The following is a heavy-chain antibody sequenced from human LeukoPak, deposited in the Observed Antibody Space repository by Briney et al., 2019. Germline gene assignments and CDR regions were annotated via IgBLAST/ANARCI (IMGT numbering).Heavy chain of an antibody. CDR3: AKEVYGGNFRYYFDY. V-gene: IGHV3-23*01. D-gene: IGHD4-23*01. CDR1: GFTFSSYA. CDR2: ISGSGGST. Sequence: GGSLRLSCAASGFTFSSYAMSWVRQAPGKGLEWVSAISGSGGSTFYADSVKGRFTISRENSKDTLYMQINSLRAEDTAVYYCAKEVYGGNFRYYFDYWGQGTLVTVSS. J-gene: IGHJ4*02.